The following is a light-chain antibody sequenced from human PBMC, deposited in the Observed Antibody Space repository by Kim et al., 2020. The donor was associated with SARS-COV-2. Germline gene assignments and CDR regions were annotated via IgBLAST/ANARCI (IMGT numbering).Light chain of an antibody. J-gene: IGKJ2*01. CDR1: QNVLYSSNNKNY. CDR2: WAS. CDR3: QQYYSTLHT. Sequence: DIVMTQSPDSLAVSLGERASINCKSSQNVLYSSNNKNYLAWYQQKPGQPPKLLIYWASTRESGVPDRFSGSGSGTDFTLTISSLQAEDVAVYYCQQYYSTLHTFGQGTKLEI. V-gene: IGKV4-1*01.